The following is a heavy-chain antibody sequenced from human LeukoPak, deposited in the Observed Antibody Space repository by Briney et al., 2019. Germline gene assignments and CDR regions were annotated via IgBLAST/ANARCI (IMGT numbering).Heavy chain of an antibody. CDR2: ISSSSSYI. Sequence: PGGSLRLSCAASGFTFSSYSMNWVRQAPGKGLEWVSSISSSSSYIYYADSVKGRFTISRDNAKNSLYLQMNSLRAEDTAVYYCARDSGWYRGGSNYWGQGTLVTVSS. CDR3: ARDSGWYRGGSNY. J-gene: IGHJ4*02. V-gene: IGHV3-21*01. D-gene: IGHD1-26*01. CDR1: GFTFSSYS.